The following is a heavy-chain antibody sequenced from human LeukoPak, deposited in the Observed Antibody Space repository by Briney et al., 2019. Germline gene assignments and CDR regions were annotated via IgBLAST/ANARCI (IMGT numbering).Heavy chain of an antibody. CDR2: ISSSGSTI. J-gene: IGHJ4*02. CDR1: GFTFSSYE. CDR3: ASGVRLPWRI. D-gene: IGHD5-18*01. Sequence: GGSLRLSCAASGFTFSSYEMNWVRQAPGKGLEWVSYISSSGSTIYYADSVKGRLTISRDNAKNSLYLQMNSLRAEDTAVYYCASGVRLPWRIRGQGTLVTVSS. V-gene: IGHV3-48*03.